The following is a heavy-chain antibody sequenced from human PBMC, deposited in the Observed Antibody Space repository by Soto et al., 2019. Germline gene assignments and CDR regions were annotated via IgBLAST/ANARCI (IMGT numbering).Heavy chain of an antibody. CDR3: ARDGLVGATPGPWLDY. CDR1: GFTFSSYG. Sequence: QVQLVESGGGVVQPGRSLRLSCAASGFTFSSYGMHWVRQVPGRGLEWVAVIWYDGSNKYYADSVKGRFTISRDNSKNTLYLQMNSLRAEDTAVYYCARDGLVGATPGPWLDYWGQGTLVTVSS. V-gene: IGHV3-33*01. CDR2: IWYDGSNK. D-gene: IGHD1-26*01. J-gene: IGHJ4*02.